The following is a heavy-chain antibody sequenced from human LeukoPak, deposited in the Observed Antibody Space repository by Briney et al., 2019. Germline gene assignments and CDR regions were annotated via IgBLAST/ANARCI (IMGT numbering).Heavy chain of an antibody. CDR1: GFTFSTYP. CDR2: ISHHGSNE. Sequence: GGSLRLSCEASGFTFSTYPMHWVRQAPDKGLEWVAMISHHGSNEYYADSVKGRFTISRDNSKNTLYLQMNNPRVEDTAIYYCARVHDTSGYYHYFDSWGQGALVTVSS. J-gene: IGHJ4*02. CDR3: ARVHDTSGYYHYFDS. V-gene: IGHV3-30*14. D-gene: IGHD3-9*01.